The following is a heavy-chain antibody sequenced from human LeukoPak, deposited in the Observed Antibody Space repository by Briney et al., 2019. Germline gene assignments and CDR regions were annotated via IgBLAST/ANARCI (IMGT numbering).Heavy chain of an antibody. CDR1: GFAFSSFA. D-gene: IGHD6-19*01. Sequence: GGSLRLSCAASGFAFSSFAMGWVRQSPGKGLEWLSTINGGGNTTFYAHSVKGRFTISSDNSKNILYLHMDGLRPDDTAIYYCTKELHVAVAVADYYYFYMDVWGRGTAVTVSS. J-gene: IGHJ6*03. V-gene: IGHV3-23*01. CDR3: TKELHVAVAVADYYYFYMDV. CDR2: INGGGNTT.